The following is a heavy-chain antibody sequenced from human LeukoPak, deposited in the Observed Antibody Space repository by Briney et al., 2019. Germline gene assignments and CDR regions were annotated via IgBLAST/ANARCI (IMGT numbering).Heavy chain of an antibody. J-gene: IGHJ4*02. CDR3: ARHAPAGDFFDY. Sequence: GESLKISCQDSGYSFTTYWIVWVRQMPGMGLEFMGIIYPGDSHTRYSPSFQGQVTISADTSISTAYLQWSSLKASDTAMYYCARHAPAGDFFDYWGQGTLVTVSS. CDR1: GYSFTTYW. CDR2: IYPGDSHT. V-gene: IGHV5-51*01. D-gene: IGHD3-16*01.